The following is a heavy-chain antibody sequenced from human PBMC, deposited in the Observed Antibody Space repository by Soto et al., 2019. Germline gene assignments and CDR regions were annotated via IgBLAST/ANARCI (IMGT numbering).Heavy chain of an antibody. CDR2: INSDGSRT. Sequence: EVQLVESGGGLVQPGGSLRLSCAASGFTLSSYWMHWVRQAPGKGLVWVSRINSDGSRTSYADSVKGRFTISRDNAKNTLYLQMNSLRAEDTEVYYCAVAVAGPTAIGYWGQGTLVTVSS. CDR1: GFTLSSYW. D-gene: IGHD6-19*01. CDR3: AVAVAGPTAIGY. J-gene: IGHJ4*02. V-gene: IGHV3-74*01.